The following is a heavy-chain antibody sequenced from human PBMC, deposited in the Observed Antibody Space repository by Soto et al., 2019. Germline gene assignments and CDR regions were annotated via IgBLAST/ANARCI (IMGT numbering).Heavy chain of an antibody. CDR3: ASHKTYYYGSGSYLGY. D-gene: IGHD3-10*01. V-gene: IGHV1-69*02. CDR2: IIPILGIA. J-gene: IGHJ4*02. Sequence: QVQLVQSGAEVKKPGSSVKVSCKASGGTFSSYTISWVRQAPGQGLEWMGRIIPILGIANYAQKFQGRVTITADKSTSTAYMELSSLRSEDTDVYYCASHKTYYYGSGSYLGYWGQGTLVTVSS. CDR1: GGTFSSYT.